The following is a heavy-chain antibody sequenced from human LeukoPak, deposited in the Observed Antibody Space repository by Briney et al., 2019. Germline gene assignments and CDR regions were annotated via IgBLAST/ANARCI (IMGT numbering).Heavy chain of an antibody. CDR3: ARSWYGAY. CDR1: GFTFSIYW. D-gene: IGHD6-13*01. CDR2: IKQDGSEK. J-gene: IGHJ4*02. Sequence: PGGSLRLSCAASGFTFSIYWMSWVRQAPGKGLEWVANIKQDGSEKYYVDSVKGRFTISRDNAKNSLYLQMNSLRAEDTAVYYCARSWYGAYWGQGTLVTVSS. V-gene: IGHV3-7*01.